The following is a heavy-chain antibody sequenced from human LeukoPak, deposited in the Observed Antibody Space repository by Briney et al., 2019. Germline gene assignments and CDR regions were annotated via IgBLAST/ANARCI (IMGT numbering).Heavy chain of an antibody. D-gene: IGHD6-19*01. Sequence: PGGSLRLSCADSGFTFSSYAMSWVRQAPGKRLEWVSAISGSGGSTYYADSVKGRFTISRDNSKNTLYLQMNSLRAEDTAVYYCAKRGSSSGWYYFDYWGQGTLVTVSS. V-gene: IGHV3-23*01. CDR2: ISGSGGST. CDR3: AKRGSSSGWYYFDY. J-gene: IGHJ4*02. CDR1: GFTFSSYA.